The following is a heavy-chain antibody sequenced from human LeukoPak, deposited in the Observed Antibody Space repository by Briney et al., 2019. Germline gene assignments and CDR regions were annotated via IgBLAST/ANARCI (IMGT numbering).Heavy chain of an antibody. D-gene: IGHD4-17*01. CDR2: IYYSGST. V-gene: IGHV4-59*01. Sequence: ETVSLTCTVSGGSISSYYWSWIGQPPGKGLEWIGYIYYSGSTNYNPPLKGPPTISVDTSKNQFSLKLSSVTAADTAVYYCAREWKSGDYPFFDFWGQRTLVPVSS. J-gene: IGHJ4*02. CDR1: GGSISSYY. CDR3: AREWKSGDYPFFDF.